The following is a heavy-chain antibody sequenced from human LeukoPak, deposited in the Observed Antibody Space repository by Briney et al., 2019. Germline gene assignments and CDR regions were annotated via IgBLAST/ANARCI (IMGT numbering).Heavy chain of an antibody. CDR2: IKQDGSEK. CDR1: GFTFSSYW. D-gene: IGHD4-17*01. V-gene: IGHV3-7*01. CDR3: ARVFIDYGDQRGWFDP. Sequence: GGSLRLSCAASGFTFSSYWMSWVRQAPGKGLEWVANIKQDGSEKYYVDSVKGRFTISRDNAKNSLYLQMNSLRAEDTAVYYCARVFIDYGDQRGWFDPWGQGTLVTVSS. J-gene: IGHJ5*02.